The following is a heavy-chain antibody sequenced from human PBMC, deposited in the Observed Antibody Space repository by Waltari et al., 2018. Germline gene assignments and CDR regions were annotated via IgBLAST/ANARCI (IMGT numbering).Heavy chain of an antibody. CDR2: ISSSSSYI. CDR3: ARAGAGEGLERPY. V-gene: IGHV3-21*01. CDR1: GFTFSSYS. J-gene: IGHJ4*02. D-gene: IGHD1-1*01. Sequence: EVQLVESGGGLVKPGGSLRLSCAASGFTFSSYSMNGVRQAPGKGRDCVSSISSSSSYIYYADSVKVRFTISRDNAKNSLYLQMNSLRAEDTAVYYCARAGAGEGLERPYWGQGTLVTVSS.